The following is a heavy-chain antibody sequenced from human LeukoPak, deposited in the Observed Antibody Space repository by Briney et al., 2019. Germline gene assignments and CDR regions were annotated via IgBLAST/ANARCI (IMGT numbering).Heavy chain of an antibody. CDR2: INPNSGVT. V-gene: IGHV1-2*02. Sequence: ASVKVSCKASGYTFTGYYLHWVRQAPGQGLEWMGWINPNSGVTNYAQNFQGRVTMTRHTSISTGYMELSRLRSDDTALYYCARAVAGIDYWGQGTLVTVSS. CDR3: ARAVAGIDY. D-gene: IGHD6-19*01. CDR1: GYTFTGYY. J-gene: IGHJ4*02.